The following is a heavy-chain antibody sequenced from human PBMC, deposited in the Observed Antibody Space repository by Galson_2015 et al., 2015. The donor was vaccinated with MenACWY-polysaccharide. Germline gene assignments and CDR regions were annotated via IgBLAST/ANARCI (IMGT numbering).Heavy chain of an antibody. CDR2: IQYDGSKI. Sequence: SLRLSCAASGSRFSHSGMHWVRQAPGKGLEWVAVIQYDGSKIVYADSVKGGFTISRDNSKNTLFLEMNSLGAEDTAVYYCAREGSRLVFRAFDTWGQATMVIVSS. CDR3: AREGSRLVFRAFDT. J-gene: IGHJ3*02. D-gene: IGHD6-6*01. V-gene: IGHV3-33*08. CDR1: GSRFSHSG.